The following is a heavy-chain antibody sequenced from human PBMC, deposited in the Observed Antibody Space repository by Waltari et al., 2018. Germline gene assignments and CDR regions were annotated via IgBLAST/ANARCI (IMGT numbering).Heavy chain of an antibody. Sequence: EVQLVESGGGLVKPGGSLRLSCAASGFTFSSYSMNWVRQAPGTGLEWVSSIISSSSYIYYADSVKGRFTISRDNAKNSLYLQMNSLRAEDTAVYYCARGSFVRYYDYVWGSSPDAFDIWGQGTMVTVSS. CDR3: ARGSFVRYYDYVWGSSPDAFDI. D-gene: IGHD3-16*01. J-gene: IGHJ3*02. CDR2: IISSSSYI. V-gene: IGHV3-21*01. CDR1: GFTFSSYS.